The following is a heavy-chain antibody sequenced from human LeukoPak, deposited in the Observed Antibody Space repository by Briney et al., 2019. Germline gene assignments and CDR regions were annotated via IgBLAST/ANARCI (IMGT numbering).Heavy chain of an antibody. Sequence: ASVKVSCKASGYTFTSYGISWVRQAPGQGLEWMGWISAYNGNTNYAQKLQGRVSMTTDTSTSTAYMELRGLRSDDTAVYYCARGRAAAGYFDYWGQGTLVTVSS. CDR2: ISAYNGNT. CDR3: ARGRAAAGYFDY. J-gene: IGHJ4*02. V-gene: IGHV1-18*01. D-gene: IGHD6-13*01. CDR1: GYTFTSYG.